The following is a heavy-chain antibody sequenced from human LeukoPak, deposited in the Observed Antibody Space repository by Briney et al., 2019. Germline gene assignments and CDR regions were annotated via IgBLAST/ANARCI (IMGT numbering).Heavy chain of an antibody. J-gene: IGHJ4*02. CDR1: GFTLSSYA. CDR3: AKDVLLSFGELPTTFDY. D-gene: IGHD3-10*01. V-gene: IGHV3-23*01. CDR2: ISGSGGST. Sequence: GGSLRLSCAASGFTLSSYAMSWVRQAPGKGLEWVSAISGSGGSTYYADSVKGRFTISRDNSKNTLYLQMNSLRAEDTAVYYCAKDVLLSFGELPTTFDYWGQGTLVTVSS.